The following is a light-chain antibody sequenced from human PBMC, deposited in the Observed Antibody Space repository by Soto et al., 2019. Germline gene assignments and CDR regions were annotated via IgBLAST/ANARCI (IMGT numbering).Light chain of an antibody. J-gene: IGLJ3*02. CDR3: AAWDDSLNGPV. V-gene: IGLV1-44*01. Sequence: QLVLTQPPSASGTPGQRVTISCSGSTSNIGNNVVNWYQQRPGTAPKLLIFDTTQRPSGVPDRFSGSKSGTSASLAISGLQSEDEAEYYCAAWDDSLNGPVFGGGTKLTVL. CDR1: TSNIGNNV. CDR2: DTT.